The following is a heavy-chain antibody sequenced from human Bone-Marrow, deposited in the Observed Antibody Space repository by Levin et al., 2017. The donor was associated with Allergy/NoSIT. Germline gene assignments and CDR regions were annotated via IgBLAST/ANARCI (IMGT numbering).Heavy chain of an antibody. CDR3: ARPMYYYGSGSYYPPAYYFDY. D-gene: IGHD3-10*01. J-gene: IGHJ4*02. CDR2: ISYDGSNK. Sequence: GESLKISCAASGFTFSSYAMHWVRQAPGKGLEWVAVISYDGSNKYYADSVKGRFTISRDNSKNTLYLQMNSLRAEDTAVYYCARPMYYYGSGSYYPPAYYFDYWGQGTLVTVSS. V-gene: IGHV3-30-3*01. CDR1: GFTFSSYA.